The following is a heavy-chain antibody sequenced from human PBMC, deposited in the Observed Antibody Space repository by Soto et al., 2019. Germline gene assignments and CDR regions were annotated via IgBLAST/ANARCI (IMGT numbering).Heavy chain of an antibody. Sequence: SETLSLTCAVYGGSFSGYYWSWIRQPPGKGLEWIGEINHSGSTNYNPSLKSRVTISVDTSKNQFSLKLSSVTAADTAVYYCARFYYYYYGMDVWGQGTTVPVSS. V-gene: IGHV4-34*01. CDR1: GGSFSGYY. J-gene: IGHJ6*02. CDR2: INHSGST. CDR3: ARFYYYYYGMDV.